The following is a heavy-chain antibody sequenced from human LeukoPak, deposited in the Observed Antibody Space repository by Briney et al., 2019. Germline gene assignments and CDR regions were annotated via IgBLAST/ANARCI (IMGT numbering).Heavy chain of an antibody. V-gene: IGHV3-66*01. CDR2: IYSGGST. D-gene: IGHD3-3*01. CDR3: ARVEWLIGAFDI. J-gene: IGHJ3*02. CDR1: GFTVSSNY. Sequence: GGSLRLSCAASGFTVSSNYMSWVRQAPGKGLEWVSVIYSGGSTYYADSVKGRFTISRDNSKNTLYLQMNSLRAEDPAVYYCARVEWLIGAFDIWGQGTMVTVSS.